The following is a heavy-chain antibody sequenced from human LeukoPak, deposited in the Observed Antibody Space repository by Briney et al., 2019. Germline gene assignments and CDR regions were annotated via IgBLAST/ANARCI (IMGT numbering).Heavy chain of an antibody. J-gene: IGHJ4*02. CDR1: GFTFSSYS. Sequence: GGSLRLSCAASGFTFSSYSMNWVRQAPGKGLEWVSSISSSSSYIYYADSVKGRFTISRDNAKNSLYCARRLAEERWLQFAYFDYWGQGTLVTVSS. CDR2: ISSSSSYI. V-gene: IGHV3-21*01. D-gene: IGHD5-24*01. CDR3: DY.